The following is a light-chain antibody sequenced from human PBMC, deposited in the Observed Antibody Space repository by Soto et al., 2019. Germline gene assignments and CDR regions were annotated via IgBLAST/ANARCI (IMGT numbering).Light chain of an antibody. CDR3: QQFKDYPLT. CDR2: DAS. CDR1: KAISYT. V-gene: IGKV1D-13*01. Sequence: AIQLPQSQSSLSPSGGERVTITSRASKAISYTLAWYHQKPGQVPKLLISDASRLQSGVPSRFSGSGSGTDFTLTISSLQPEDYATYYCQQFKDYPLTFGGGTKVEIK. J-gene: IGKJ4*01.